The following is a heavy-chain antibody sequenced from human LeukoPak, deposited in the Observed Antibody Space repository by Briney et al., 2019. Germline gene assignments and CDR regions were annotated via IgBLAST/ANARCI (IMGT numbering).Heavy chain of an antibody. V-gene: IGHV4-34*01. Sequence: SETLSLTCAVYGGSFSGYYWSWIRQPPGKGLEWIGEINHSGSTNYNPSLKSRVTISVDTSKNQFSLKLSSVTAADTAVYYCARAGSSSWYSSFDYWGQGTLVTVSS. CDR1: GGSFSGYY. J-gene: IGHJ4*02. CDR3: ARAGSSSWYSSFDY. D-gene: IGHD6-13*01. CDR2: INHSGST.